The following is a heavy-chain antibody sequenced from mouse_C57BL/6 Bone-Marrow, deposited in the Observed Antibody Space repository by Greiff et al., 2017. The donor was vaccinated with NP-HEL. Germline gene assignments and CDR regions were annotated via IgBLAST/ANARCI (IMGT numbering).Heavy chain of an antibody. V-gene: IGHV1-81*01. CDR3: AMTTVVAYYFDD. D-gene: IGHD1-1*01. J-gene: IGHJ2*01. CDR2: IYPRSGNT. CDR1: GYTFTSYG. Sequence: VQLQQSGAELARPGASVKLSCKASGYTFTSYGISWVKQRTGQGLEWIGEIYPRSGNTYYNEKFKGKATLTADKSSSTAYMELRSLTSEDSAVYFCAMTTVVAYYFDDWGQGTTLTVSS.